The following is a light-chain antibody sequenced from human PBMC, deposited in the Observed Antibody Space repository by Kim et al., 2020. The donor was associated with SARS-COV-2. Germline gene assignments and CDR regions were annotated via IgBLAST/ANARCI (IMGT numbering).Light chain of an antibody. Sequence: SASVGDRVTITGRASQDIRSNVAWFQQKPGKAPKSLIYAASSVQSGAPSRFSGAGSGTDFTLTISTLQAEDSGTYYCQQYSGDPRTFGQGTKVDIK. CDR3: QQYSGDPRT. V-gene: IGKV1-16*01. J-gene: IGKJ1*01. CDR1: QDIRSN. CDR2: AAS.